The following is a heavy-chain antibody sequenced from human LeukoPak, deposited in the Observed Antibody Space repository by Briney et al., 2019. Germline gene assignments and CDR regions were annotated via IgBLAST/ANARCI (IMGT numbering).Heavy chain of an antibody. V-gene: IGHV1-46*01. CDR1: GYTFTSYY. CDR3: AREPPLTTVVTPEDAFDI. CDR2: INPSGGST. J-gene: IGHJ3*02. D-gene: IGHD4-23*01. Sequence: ASVKVSCKASGYTFTSYYMRWVRQAPGQGLEWMGIINPSGGSTSYAQKFQGRVTMTRDTSTSTVYMELSSLRSEDTAVYYCAREPPLTTVVTPEDAFDIWGQGTMVTVSS.